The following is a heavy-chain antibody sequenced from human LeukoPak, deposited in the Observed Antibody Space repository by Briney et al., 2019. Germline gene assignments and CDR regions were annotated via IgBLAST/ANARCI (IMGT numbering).Heavy chain of an antibody. V-gene: IGHV1-18*04. CDR2: ISAYNGNT. Sequence: GASVYVSCKSSGYTFTSYGISWVRQAPAQGLERMGWISAYNGNTNYAQKLQGRVTMTTDTSTSTAYMELRSLRSDDTAVYYCARSWGGSSWYFNFDYWGQGTLVTVSS. J-gene: IGHJ4*02. D-gene: IGHD6-13*01. CDR3: ARSWGGSSWYFNFDY. CDR1: GYTFTSYG.